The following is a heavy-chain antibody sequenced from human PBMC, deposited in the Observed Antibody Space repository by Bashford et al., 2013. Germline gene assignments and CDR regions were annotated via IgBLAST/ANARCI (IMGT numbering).Heavy chain of an antibody. CDR3: AGVSSITIFGVATIDY. V-gene: IGHV4-4*07. D-gene: IGHD3-3*01. CDR1: GGSISSYY. J-gene: IGHJ4*02. CDR2: IYTSGST. Sequence: SETLSLTCTVSGGSISSYYWSWIRQPAGKGLEWIGRIYTSGSTNYNPSLKSRVTISVDTSKNHFSLKLSFVTAADTAVYYCAGVSSITIFGVATIDYWGQGTLVTVSS.